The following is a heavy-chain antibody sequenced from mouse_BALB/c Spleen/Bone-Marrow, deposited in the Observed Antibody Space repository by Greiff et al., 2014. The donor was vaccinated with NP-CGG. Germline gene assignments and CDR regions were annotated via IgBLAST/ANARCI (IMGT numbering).Heavy chain of an antibody. CDR1: GYTFSSYW. CDR2: ILPGSGST. D-gene: IGHD3-2*01. V-gene: IGHV1-9*01. J-gene: IGHJ3*01. CDR3: ATARATWFAY. Sequence: LLESGAELMKPGASVEISCKATGYTFSSYWIEWVKQRPGHGLEWIGEILPGSGSTNYNEKFKGKATFTADTSSNTAYMQLSSLTSEDSAVYYCATARATWFAYWGQGTLVTVSA.